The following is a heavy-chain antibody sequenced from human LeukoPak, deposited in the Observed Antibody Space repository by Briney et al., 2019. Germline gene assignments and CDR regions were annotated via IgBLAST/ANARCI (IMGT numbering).Heavy chain of an antibody. V-gene: IGHV4-59*01. CDR3: ARDLWFGELSVVDY. CDR1: GDSISGFY. Sequence: KPSETLSLTCAVSGDSISGFYWSWIRQPPGKGLEWIGYIYYSGSANYNPSLKSRVTISVDTSKNQFSLKLNSVTAADTAVYYCARDLWFGELSVVDYWGQGTLVTVSS. J-gene: IGHJ4*02. CDR2: IYYSGSA. D-gene: IGHD3-10*01.